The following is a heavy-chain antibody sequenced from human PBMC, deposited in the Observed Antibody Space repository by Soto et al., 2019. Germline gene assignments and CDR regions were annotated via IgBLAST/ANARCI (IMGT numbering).Heavy chain of an antibody. CDR1: GFMLSSHG. J-gene: IGHJ4*02. V-gene: IGHV3-33*01. Sequence: QVQLVECGGGVVQPGRSLRLACAASGFMLSSHGMHWIRQAPGKGLEWVAVIWYDGSNKYYADSVKGRFTISRDNSKNTLYLQMNSLRVEDTAVYYCGPDTLDYWGQGTLVTVSS. CDR2: IWYDGSNK. CDR3: GPDTLDY.